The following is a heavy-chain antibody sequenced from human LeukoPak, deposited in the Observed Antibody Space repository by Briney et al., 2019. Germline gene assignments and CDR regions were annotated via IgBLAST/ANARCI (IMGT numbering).Heavy chain of an antibody. V-gene: IGHV1-46*03. D-gene: IGHD2-2*01. CDR3: ARDAPFKYCSSTSCSGFDY. CDR2: SNPSGGST. J-gene: IGHJ4*02. CDR1: GYTFTSYY. Sequence: ASVKVSCKASGYTFTSYYMHWVRQAPGQGLEWMGISNPSGGSTSYAQKFQGRVTMTRDTSTSTVYMELSSLRSEDTAVYYCARDAPFKYCSSTSCSGFDYWGQGTLVTVS.